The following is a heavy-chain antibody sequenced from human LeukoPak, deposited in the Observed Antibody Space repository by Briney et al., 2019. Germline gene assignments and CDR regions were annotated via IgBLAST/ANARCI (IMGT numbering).Heavy chain of an antibody. J-gene: IGHJ4*02. D-gene: IGHD4-17*01. CDR2: ISSSSSYI. V-gene: IGHV3-21*01. CDR1: GFTFSSYS. Sequence: PGGSLRLSCAASGFTFSSYSMNWVRQAPGKGLEWVSSISSSSSYIYYADSVKGRFTISRDNAKNSLYLQMNSLRAEDTAVYYCASPGDYGDYADLFDYWGQGTLVTVSS. CDR3: ASPGDYGDYADLFDY.